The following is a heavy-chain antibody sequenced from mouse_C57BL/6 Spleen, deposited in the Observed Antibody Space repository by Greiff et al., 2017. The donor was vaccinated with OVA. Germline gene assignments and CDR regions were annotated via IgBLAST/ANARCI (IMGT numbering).Heavy chain of an antibody. V-gene: IGHV1-81*01. J-gene: IGHJ4*01. Sequence: VKLMESGAELARPGASVKLSCKASGYTFTSYGISWVKQRTGQGLEWIGEIYPRSGNTYYNEKFKGKATLTADKSSSTAYMELRSLTSEDSAVYFCARGVPAIYAMDYWGQGTSVTVSS. CDR2: IYPRSGNT. CDR3: ARGVPAIYAMDY. D-gene: IGHD2-14*01. CDR1: GYTFTSYG.